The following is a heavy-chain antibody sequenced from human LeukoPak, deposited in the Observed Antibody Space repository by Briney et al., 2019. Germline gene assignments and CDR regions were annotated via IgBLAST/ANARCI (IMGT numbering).Heavy chain of an antibody. CDR1: GFTFSSYA. CDR2: ISYDGSNK. V-gene: IGHV3-30-3*01. Sequence: GRSLRLSCAASGFTFSSYAMHWVRQAPGKGLEWVAVISYDGSNKYYADSVRGRFTISRDNSKNTLYQQMNSLRAEDTAVYYCARSGRWSGYVSDPDNWFDPWGQGTLVTVSS. D-gene: IGHD3-3*01. J-gene: IGHJ5*02. CDR3: ARSGRWSGYVSDPDNWFDP.